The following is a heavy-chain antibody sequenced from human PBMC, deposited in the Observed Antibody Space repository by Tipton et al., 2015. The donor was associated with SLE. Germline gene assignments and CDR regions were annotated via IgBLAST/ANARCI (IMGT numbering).Heavy chain of an antibody. CDR1: GGSFNGYF. CDR3: ARLGKGVMIAYYFYYMDV. V-gene: IGHV4-34*01. CDR2: INHSGRI. J-gene: IGHJ6*03. Sequence: TLSLTCAVYGGSFNGYFWTWIRQPPGKGLEWIGEINHSGRINYNPSLKSRVTISQDTSKNQFSLKLTSVTAADTAVYYCARLGKGVMIAYYFYYMDVWGKGTTVTVSS. D-gene: IGHD2-21*01.